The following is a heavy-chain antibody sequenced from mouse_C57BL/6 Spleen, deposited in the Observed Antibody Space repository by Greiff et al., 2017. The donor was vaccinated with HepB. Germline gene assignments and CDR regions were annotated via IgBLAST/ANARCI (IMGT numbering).Heavy chain of an antibody. CDR2: INPGSGGT. CDR1: GYAFTNYL. D-gene: IGHD2-4*01. Sequence: VQLQQSGAELVRPGTSVKVSCKASGYAFTNYLIEWVKQRPGQGLEWIGVINPGSGGTNYNEKFKGKATLTADKSSSTAYMQLSSLTSEDSAVYFCARSLYYDYDGFAYWGQGTLVTVSA. J-gene: IGHJ3*01. V-gene: IGHV1-54*01. CDR3: ARSLYYDYDGFAY.